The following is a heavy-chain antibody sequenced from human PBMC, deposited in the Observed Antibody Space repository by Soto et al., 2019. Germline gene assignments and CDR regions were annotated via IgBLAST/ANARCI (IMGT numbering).Heavy chain of an antibody. Sequence: PGGSLRLSCAASGFTFSNAWMSWVRQAPGKGLEWVGRIKSKTDGGTTDYAAPVKGRFTISRDDSKNTLYLQMNSLKTEDTAVYYCTTEFTYYYGSGSYFTYFDYWGQGTLVTVSS. D-gene: IGHD3-10*01. CDR3: TTEFTYYYGSGSYFTYFDY. V-gene: IGHV3-15*01. CDR2: IKSKTDGGTT. J-gene: IGHJ4*02. CDR1: GFTFSNAW.